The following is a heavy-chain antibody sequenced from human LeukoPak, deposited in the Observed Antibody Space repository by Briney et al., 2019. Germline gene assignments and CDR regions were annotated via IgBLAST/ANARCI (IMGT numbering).Heavy chain of an antibody. V-gene: IGHV4-59*01. CDR1: GGSISSYY. Sequence: SETLSLTCTVSGGSISSYYWSWIRQPPGKGLGWIGYIYYSGSTNYNPSLKSRVTISVDTSKNQFSLKLSSVTAADTAVYYCARAPPAPYYYYGMDVWGQGTTVTVSS. J-gene: IGHJ6*02. D-gene: IGHD2-2*01. CDR3: ARAPPAPYYYYGMDV. CDR2: IYYSGST.